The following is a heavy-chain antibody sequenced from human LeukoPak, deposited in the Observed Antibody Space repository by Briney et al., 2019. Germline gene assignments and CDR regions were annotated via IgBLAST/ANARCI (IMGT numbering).Heavy chain of an antibody. J-gene: IGHJ4*02. V-gene: IGHV4-4*02. CDR1: GFTFSNYAT. D-gene: IGHD3-10*01. CDR3: ARQTFGALYFDS. CDR2: ISPSGST. Sequence: PGGSLRLSCAASGFTFSNYATTWVRQAPWKGLEWIGEISPSGSTNYNPSLKSRVTFSVDKSKNQFSLKLSSVTAADTAVYYCARQTFGALYFDSWGQGTLVTVSS.